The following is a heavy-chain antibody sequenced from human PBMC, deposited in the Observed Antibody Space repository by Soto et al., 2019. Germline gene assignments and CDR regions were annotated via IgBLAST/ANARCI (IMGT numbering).Heavy chain of an antibody. CDR1: GFTFSDYA. V-gene: IGHV3-23*01. Sequence: GGFLRLSCAASGFTFSDYAMSWVRQAPGKGLEWVSAISGSGSTPYYADSVKGRFTISRDNSKSTLSLQMNSLRAEDTAVYYCAKSKEAYCSTTSCSGNAFDIWGQGTMVTVSS. J-gene: IGHJ3*02. D-gene: IGHD2-2*01. CDR2: ISGSGSTP. CDR3: AKSKEAYCSTTSCSGNAFDI.